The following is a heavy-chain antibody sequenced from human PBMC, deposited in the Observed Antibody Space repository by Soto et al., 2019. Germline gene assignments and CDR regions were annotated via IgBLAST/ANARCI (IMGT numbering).Heavy chain of an antibody. J-gene: IGHJ4*02. Sequence: KPSETLSLTCAVSGGSISSSNWWSWVRQPPGKGLEWIGEIYHSGSTNYNPSLKSRVTISVDTSKTQFSLKLSSVTAADTALYYCARSFYESSGYYPLWGQGTLVTVSS. V-gene: IGHV4-4*02. CDR3: ARSFYESSGYYPL. CDR2: IYHSGST. D-gene: IGHD3-22*01. CDR1: GGSISSSNW.